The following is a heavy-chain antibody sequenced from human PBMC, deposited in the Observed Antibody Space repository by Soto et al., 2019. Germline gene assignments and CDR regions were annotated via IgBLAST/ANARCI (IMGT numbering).Heavy chain of an antibody. CDR1: GYSISSSNW. V-gene: IGHV4-28*01. D-gene: IGHD1-26*01. CDR2: IYYSGTT. CDR3: ATREIQGPIEY. Sequence: SETLSLTCAVSGYSISSSNWWGWIRQPPGKGLEWIWYIYYSGTTYYNPSLKSRVTMSVDTSKNQFSLKLTSVTAVDTAVYYCATREIQGPIEYWGQGNLVTVX. J-gene: IGHJ4*02.